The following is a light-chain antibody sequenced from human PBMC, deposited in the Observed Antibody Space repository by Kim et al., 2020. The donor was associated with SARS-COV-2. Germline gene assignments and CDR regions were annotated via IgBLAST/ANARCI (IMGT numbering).Light chain of an antibody. CDR1: NIGSKS. Sequence: PGRTARITCGGNNIGSKSVHWDQPKPGQAPVLVIYYDSDRPSGIPERFSGSNSGNTATLTISRVEAGDEADYYCQVWDSSSDHPYVFGTGTKVTVL. J-gene: IGLJ1*01. V-gene: IGLV3-21*04. CDR2: YDS. CDR3: QVWDSSSDHPYV.